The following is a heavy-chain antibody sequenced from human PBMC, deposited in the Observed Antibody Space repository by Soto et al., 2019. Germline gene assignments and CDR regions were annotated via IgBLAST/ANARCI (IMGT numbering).Heavy chain of an antibody. V-gene: IGHV3-23*01. D-gene: IGHD2-2*01. CDR3: AKPGCSSTSCLGFDY. CDR1: GFTFSSYA. Sequence: PGGSLRLSCAASGFTFSSYAMSWVRQAPGKGLEWVSAISGSGGSTYYADSVKGRFTISRDNSKNTLYLQMNSLRAEDTAVYYCAKPGCSSTSCLGFDYWGQGTLVTVSS. CDR2: ISGSGGST. J-gene: IGHJ4*02.